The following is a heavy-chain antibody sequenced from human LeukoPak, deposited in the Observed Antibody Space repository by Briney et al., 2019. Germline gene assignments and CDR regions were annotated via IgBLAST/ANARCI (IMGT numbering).Heavy chain of an antibody. D-gene: IGHD5/OR15-5a*01. CDR2: ISYSGTT. CDR1: GGSISSFY. Sequence: SETLSLTCTVSGGSISSFYWSWIRQPPGKGLEYIGYISYSGTTSYNPSLRSRVTISVDTSKNQFSLKLTSVTAADTAVYYCARDKGLPQAFDLWGQGTMVTVSS. J-gene: IGHJ3*01. CDR3: ARDKGLPQAFDL. V-gene: IGHV4-59*01.